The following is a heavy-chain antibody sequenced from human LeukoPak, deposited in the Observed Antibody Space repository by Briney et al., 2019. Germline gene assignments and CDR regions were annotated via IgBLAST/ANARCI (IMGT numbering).Heavy chain of an antibody. J-gene: IGHJ4*02. D-gene: IGHD6-19*01. CDR2: IKQDGSRN. V-gene: IGHV3-7*05. CDR3: ARQLSGWYDDDPY. Sequence: PGGSLRLSCAASGFTFSRYWMSWVRQAPGKGLEWVANIKQDGSRNHYVDSVKGRFTISRDNAKSSLYLQMNRMRAEDTAVYYCARQLSGWYDDDPYWGQGTLVTVSS. CDR1: GFTFSRYW.